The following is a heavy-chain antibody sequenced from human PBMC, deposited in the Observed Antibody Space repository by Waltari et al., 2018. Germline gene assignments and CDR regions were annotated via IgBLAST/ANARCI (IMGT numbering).Heavy chain of an antibody. J-gene: IGHJ5*02. Sequence: EVQLVESGGGLVQTGGSLRLSCVASGFPLSSYWMYWVRQAPGKGPVWVSRIKTDGSYAEYADAVKGRFIISRENAKNTLYLQMNSLGVEDTAVYYCATGGLGLTGLDLWGQGTLVTVSS. D-gene: IGHD6-19*01. CDR2: IKTDGSYA. CDR1: GFPLSSYW. CDR3: ATGGLGLTGLDL. V-gene: IGHV3-74*03.